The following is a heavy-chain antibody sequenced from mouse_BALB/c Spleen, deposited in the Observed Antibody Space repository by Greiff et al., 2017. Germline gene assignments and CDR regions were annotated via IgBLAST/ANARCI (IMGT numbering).Heavy chain of an antibody. J-gene: IGHJ1*01. CDR2: ISSGRSTI. D-gene: IGHD1-3*01. CDR1: GFTFSSFG. CDR3: ARSRKWGYFDV. Sequence: EVKLVESGGGLVQPGGSRKLSCAASGFTFSSFGMHWVRQAPEKGLEWVAYISSGRSTIYYADTVKGRFTISRDNPKNTLFLQMSSIRSEDTAMYYCARSRKWGYFDVWGAGTTVTVSS. V-gene: IGHV5-17*02.